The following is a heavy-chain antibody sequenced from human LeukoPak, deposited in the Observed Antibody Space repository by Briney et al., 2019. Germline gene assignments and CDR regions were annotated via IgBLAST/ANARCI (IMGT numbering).Heavy chain of an antibody. CDR2: IYHSGST. V-gene: IGHV4-38-2*02. D-gene: IGHD3-10*01. Sequence: SETLSLTCSVSGYSISSGNYWGWIRLPPGKGLQWIGSIYHSGSTYYNPSLKSRVTISVDKSKNQFSLKLSSVTAADTAVYYCARGYGSGSYYNGFDYWGQGTLVTVSS. CDR3: ARGYGSGSYYNGFDY. CDR1: GYSISSGNY. J-gene: IGHJ4*02.